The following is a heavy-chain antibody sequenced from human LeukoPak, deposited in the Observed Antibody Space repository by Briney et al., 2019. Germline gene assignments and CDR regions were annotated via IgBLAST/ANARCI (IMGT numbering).Heavy chain of an antibody. D-gene: IGHD1-1*01. CDR3: ARVPDITARPCDT. J-gene: IGHJ5*02. V-gene: IGHV4-34*01. CDR1: GGSFSGYY. Sequence: PSETLSLTCAVYGGSFSGYYWTLIRQTPGNGLEWIGEISHTGLTGSNPSLKSRVTIFVDSSKKQFSLRMTSVTAEDTGVYYCARVPDITARPCDTWGPGTLVTVSS. CDR2: ISHTGLT.